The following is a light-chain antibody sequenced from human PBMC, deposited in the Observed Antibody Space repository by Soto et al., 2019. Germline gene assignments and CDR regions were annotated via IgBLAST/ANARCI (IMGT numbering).Light chain of an antibody. CDR1: QGISSG. J-gene: IGKJ3*01. Sequence: AIQLTQSPSSLSASVGDRVTITCRASQGISSGLAWYQQKPGKPPKLLIYDASSLESGVPSRFSGSGSGTDFTLTISSLQPEDFAPYYCQQFNNYPQITFGPGTKVEIK. CDR3: QQFNNYPQIT. V-gene: IGKV1D-13*01. CDR2: DAS.